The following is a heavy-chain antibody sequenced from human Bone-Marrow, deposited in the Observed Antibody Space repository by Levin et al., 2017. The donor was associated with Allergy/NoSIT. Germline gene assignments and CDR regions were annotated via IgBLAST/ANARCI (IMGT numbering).Heavy chain of an antibody. D-gene: IGHD3-22*01. Sequence: ASVKVSCKASGGTFSSYTISWVRQAPGQGLEWMGRIIPILGIANYAQKFQGRVTITADKSTSTAYMELSSLRSEDTAVYYCAENYDSSGYYLYWGQGTLVTVSS. J-gene: IGHJ4*02. V-gene: IGHV1-69*02. CDR3: AENYDSSGYYLY. CDR1: GGTFSSYT. CDR2: IIPILGIA.